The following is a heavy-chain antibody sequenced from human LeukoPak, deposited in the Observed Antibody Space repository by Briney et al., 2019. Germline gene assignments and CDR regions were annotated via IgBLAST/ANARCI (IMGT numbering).Heavy chain of an antibody. D-gene: IGHD3-22*01. CDR1: GGSTSSYY. CDR3: ARSLEDSSGYNYYYYGMDV. J-gene: IGHJ6*02. V-gene: IGHV4-59*01. Sequence: SETLSLTCTVPGGSTSSYYWSWIRQPPGKGLEWIGYIYYSGSTNYNPSLKSRVTISVDTSKNQFSLKLSSVTAADTAVYYCARSLEDSSGYNYYYYGMDVWGQGTTVTVSS. CDR2: IYYSGST.